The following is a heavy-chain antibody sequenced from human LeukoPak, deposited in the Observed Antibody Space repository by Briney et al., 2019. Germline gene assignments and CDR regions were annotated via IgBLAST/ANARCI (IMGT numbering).Heavy chain of an antibody. D-gene: IGHD5-18*01. Sequence: GGSLRLSCAASGSTVSSNYMSWVRQAPGKGLEWVSVIYSGGSTYYADSVKGRFTISRDNSKNTLYLQMNSLRAEDTAVYYCARHRSVDTAPDYWGQGTLVTVSS. CDR1: GSTVSSNY. CDR2: IYSGGST. CDR3: ARHRSVDTAPDY. J-gene: IGHJ4*02. V-gene: IGHV3-53*01.